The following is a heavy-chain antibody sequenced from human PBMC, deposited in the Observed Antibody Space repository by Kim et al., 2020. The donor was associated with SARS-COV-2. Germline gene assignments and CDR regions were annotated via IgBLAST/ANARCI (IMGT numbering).Heavy chain of an antibody. CDR1: GYTFTSYA. V-gene: IGHV1-3*01. Sequence: ASVKVSCKASGYTFTSYAMHWVRQAPGQRLEWMGWINAGNGNTKYSQKFQGRVTITRDTSASTAYMELSSLRSEDTAVYYCARAHILTGYSLDYWGQGTLVTVSS. CDR3: ARAHILTGYSLDY. CDR2: INAGNGNT. D-gene: IGHD3-9*01. J-gene: IGHJ4*02.